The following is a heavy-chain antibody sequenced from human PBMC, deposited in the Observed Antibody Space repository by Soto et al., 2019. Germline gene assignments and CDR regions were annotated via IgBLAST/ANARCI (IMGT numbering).Heavy chain of an antibody. CDR1: GFTFSNAW. Sequence: EVQLVESGGGLVKPGGSLRLSCAASGFTFSNAWMNWVRQAPGKGLEWVGRIKSKTDGGTTDYAAPVKGRFTISRDDSKNTLYLQMNSLKTEDTAVYYCTTDRPRGKYYYDSSGPGHYFDYWGQGTLVTVSS. CDR2: IKSKTDGGTT. D-gene: IGHD3-22*01. V-gene: IGHV3-15*07. J-gene: IGHJ4*02. CDR3: TTDRPRGKYYYDSSGPGHYFDY.